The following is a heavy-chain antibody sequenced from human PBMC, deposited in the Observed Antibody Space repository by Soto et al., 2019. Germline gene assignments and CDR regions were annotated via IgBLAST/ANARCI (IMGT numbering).Heavy chain of an antibody. Sequence: PXQTLSLTCAISGDSVASNSAAWNWVRQSPSRGLEWLGRTYYRSKWYNDYAVSVKSRITINPDTSKNQFSLQLNSVTPEDTAVYYCARDGPWLQEADNWFDPSGQGTLVTVSS. J-gene: IGHJ5*02. CDR3: ARDGPWLQEADNWFDP. D-gene: IGHD5-12*01. CDR2: TYYRSKWYN. CDR1: GDSVASNSAA. V-gene: IGHV6-1*01.